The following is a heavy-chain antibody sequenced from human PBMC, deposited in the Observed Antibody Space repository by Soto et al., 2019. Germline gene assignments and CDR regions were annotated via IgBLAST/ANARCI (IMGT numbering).Heavy chain of an antibody. CDR1: GFTFDDYG. D-gene: IGHD3-16*01. J-gene: IGHJ4*02. V-gene: IGHV3-9*01. CDR2: ISWDSGSI. Sequence: EVQLVESGGGLVQPGRSLRFSCVGSGFTFDDYGMHWVRQAPGKGLEWVSGISWDSGSIGYAESVKGRFTISRDNAKNALYLQMNSLRTEDTALYYCAKARGGIDYWGQGTLVTVSS. CDR3: AKARGGIDY.